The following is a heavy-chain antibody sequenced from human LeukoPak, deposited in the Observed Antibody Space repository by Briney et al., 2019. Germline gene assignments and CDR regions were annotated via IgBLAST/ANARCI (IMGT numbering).Heavy chain of an antibody. D-gene: IGHD4-17*01. CDR3: ARITGMTTVNKPPYIWFDP. CDR2: IYYSGST. V-gene: IGHV4-59*01. CDR1: GGSISSYY. J-gene: IGHJ5*02. Sequence: KPSATLSLTCTVSGGSISSYYWSWIRQPPGKGLQWSGCIYYSGSTNYNPSLKSRVTISVDTSKNQFSLKLSSVTAADTAVYYCARITGMTTVNKPPYIWFDPWGQGTLVTVSS.